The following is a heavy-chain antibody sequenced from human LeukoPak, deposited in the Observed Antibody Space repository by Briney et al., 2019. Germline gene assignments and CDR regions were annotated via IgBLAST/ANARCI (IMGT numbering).Heavy chain of an antibody. Sequence: GASVKVSCKASGYTFTSYYMHWVRQAPGKGLEWMGGFDPEDGETIYAQKFQGRVTMTEDTSTDTVYMELSSLRSEDMAVYYCATLIAVAGTSWFDPWGQGTLVTVSS. V-gene: IGHV1-24*01. D-gene: IGHD6-19*01. CDR3: ATLIAVAGTSWFDP. CDR2: FDPEDGET. CDR1: GYTFTSYY. J-gene: IGHJ5*02.